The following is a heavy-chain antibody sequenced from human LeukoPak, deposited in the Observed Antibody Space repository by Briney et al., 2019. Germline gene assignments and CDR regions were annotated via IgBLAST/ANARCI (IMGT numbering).Heavy chain of an antibody. CDR2: IYYSGST. CDR3: ARDFRSSGWTGVVY. Sequence: SETLSLTCTVSGGSISSYYWSWIRQPPGKGLEWIGHIYYSGSTNYNPSLKSRVTISVDTSKNQFSLKLSSVTAADTAVYYCARDFRSSGWTGVVYWGRGTLVTVSS. V-gene: IGHV4-59*01. J-gene: IGHJ4*02. D-gene: IGHD6-19*01. CDR1: GGSISSYY.